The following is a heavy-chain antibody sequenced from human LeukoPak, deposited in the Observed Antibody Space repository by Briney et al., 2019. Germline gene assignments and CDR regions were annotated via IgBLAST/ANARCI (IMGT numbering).Heavy chain of an antibody. CDR1: GFTFSSYA. Sequence: GGSLRLSCAASGFTFSSYAMSWVRQAPGKGLEWVSSVSGSGGYTYYAGSVKGRFTISRDNSKNTLYLQMNSLRAEDTAIYYCAKYRPNYYDSSGHYYRRDGDYWGQGTLVTVSS. V-gene: IGHV3-23*01. CDR2: VSGSGGYT. D-gene: IGHD3-22*01. CDR3: AKYRPNYYDSSGHYYRRDGDY. J-gene: IGHJ4*02.